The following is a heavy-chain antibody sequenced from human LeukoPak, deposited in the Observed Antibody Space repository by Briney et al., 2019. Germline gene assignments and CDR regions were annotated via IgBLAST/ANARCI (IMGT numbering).Heavy chain of an antibody. V-gene: IGHV6-1*01. Sequence: SQTLSLTCAISGESVSSNSAAWNWIRQSPSRGLEWLGRTYYRSKWFNDYEVSVKSRITINPDTSKNRFSLQLNSVTPEDTAVYYCAREGEQQLPYYTFEIWGQGTMVTVSS. J-gene: IGHJ3*02. D-gene: IGHD6-13*01. CDR3: AREGEQQLPYYTFEI. CDR2: TYYRSKWFN. CDR1: GESVSSNSAA.